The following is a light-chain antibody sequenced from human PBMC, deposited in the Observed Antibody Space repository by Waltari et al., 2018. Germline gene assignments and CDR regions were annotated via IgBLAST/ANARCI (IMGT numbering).Light chain of an antibody. J-gene: IGLJ1*01. CDR3: CSYAGTSYV. CDR2: GVS. CDR1: SSDVGNYNL. V-gene: IGLV2-23*02. Sequence: QSALTQPASVSGSPGQSITISCTGTSSDVGNYNLVSWYQQHPDKDPKLRIYGVSKRPSGVANRFSGSKSGNTASLTISGLQAEDEADYYCCSYAGTSYVFGTGTKVTVL.